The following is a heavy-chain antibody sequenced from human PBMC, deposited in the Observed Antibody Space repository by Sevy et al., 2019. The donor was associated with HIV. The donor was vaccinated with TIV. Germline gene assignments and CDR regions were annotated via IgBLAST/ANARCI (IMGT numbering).Heavy chain of an antibody. CDR1: GFAFSNYY. Sequence: GGSLRLSCAASGFAFSNYYAMHWVRQAPGKGLEWVANINQDGSEKYYVDSVKGRFTISRDNAKNSLFLQMNSLRAEDTAVYYCASLLSGSPNDYWGQGTLVTVSS. CDR3: ASLLSGSPNDY. J-gene: IGHJ4*02. V-gene: IGHV3-7*01. D-gene: IGHD3-10*01. CDR2: INQDGSEK.